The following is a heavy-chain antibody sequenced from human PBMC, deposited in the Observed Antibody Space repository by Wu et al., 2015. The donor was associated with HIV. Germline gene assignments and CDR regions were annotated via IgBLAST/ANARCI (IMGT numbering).Heavy chain of an antibody. J-gene: IGHJ6*03. CDR2: INPNSGGT. D-gene: IGHD2-2*01. CDR3: ARAGVVVVPAATLNVDYYYYMDV. Sequence: QVQLVQSGAEVKKPGASVKVSCKASGYTFTGYYMHWVRQAPGQGLEWMGWINPNSGGTNYAQKFQGRVTMTRDTSISTAYMELSRLRSDDTAVYYCARAGVVVVPAATLNVDYYYYMDVWGKGTTVTVSS. CDR1: GYTFTGYY. V-gene: IGHV1-2*02.